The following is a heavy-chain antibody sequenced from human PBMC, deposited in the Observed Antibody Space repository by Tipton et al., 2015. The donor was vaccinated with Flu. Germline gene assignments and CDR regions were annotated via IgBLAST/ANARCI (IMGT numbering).Heavy chain of an antibody. CDR2: INQDGSEK. Sequence: VQLVQSGGGLDQPGGSLRLSCAASGFTFSTSWMSWVRQAPGKGLEWVANINQDGSEKYSVDSVKGRFTISRDNARNSLYLQMNSLRAEDTAVYYCASLRGSGSYSRYAFDIWGQGTMVTVSS. V-gene: IGHV3-7*01. D-gene: IGHD1-26*01. CDR3: ASLRGSGSYSRYAFDI. J-gene: IGHJ3*02. CDR1: GFTFSTSW.